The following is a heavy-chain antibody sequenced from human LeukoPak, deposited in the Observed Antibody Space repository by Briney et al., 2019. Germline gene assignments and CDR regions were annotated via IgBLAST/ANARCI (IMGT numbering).Heavy chain of an antibody. CDR1: GGSISSYY. J-gene: IGHJ4*02. V-gene: IGHV4-59*12. CDR3: ARGQGTVTTH. D-gene: IGHD4-11*01. Sequence: SETLSLTCTVSGGSISSYYWSWIRQPPGKGLEWIGYIYYSGSTNYNPSLKSRVTISVDTSKNQFSLKLSSVTAADTAVYYCARGQGTVTTHWGQGTLVAVSS. CDR2: IYYSGST.